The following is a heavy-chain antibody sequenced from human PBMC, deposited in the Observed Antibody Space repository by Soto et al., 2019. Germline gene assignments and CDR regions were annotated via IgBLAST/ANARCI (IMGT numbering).Heavy chain of an antibody. J-gene: IGHJ6*02. CDR3: AKDHDHWGHYYFGMDV. CDR2: ISYDGSNK. Sequence: SLTLSCAASGVTFSGYGMHWVRQAPGKGLEWVAVISYDGSNKYYADSVKGRFTISRDNSKNTLYLQMKSLRAEDTAVYYCAKDHDHWGHYYFGMDVWGQGTTVTVSS. CDR1: GVTFSGYG. D-gene: IGHD7-27*01. V-gene: IGHV3-30*18.